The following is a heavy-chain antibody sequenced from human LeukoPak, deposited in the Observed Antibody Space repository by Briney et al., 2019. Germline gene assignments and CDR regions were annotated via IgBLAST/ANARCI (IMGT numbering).Heavy chain of an antibody. CDR3: ARSIGVSGWCDY. CDR1: GFTFSSYA. CDR2: ISYDGSNK. V-gene: IGHV3-30-3*01. Sequence: PGGSLRLSCAASGFTFSSYAMHWVRQTPGKGLEWVAVISYDGSNKYYADSVKGRFTISRDNSKNTLYLQMNSLRAEDTAVYYCARSIGVSGWCDYWGQGTLVTVSS. D-gene: IGHD6-19*01. J-gene: IGHJ4*02.